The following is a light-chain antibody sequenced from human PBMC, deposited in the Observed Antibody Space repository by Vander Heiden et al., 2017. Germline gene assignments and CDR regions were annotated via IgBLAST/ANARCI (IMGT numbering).Light chain of an antibody. V-gene: IGKV3-11*01. CDR3: QQRYNWPPMYT. J-gene: IGKJ2*01. CDR1: QRVSSY. Sequence: EIVLTQSPATLSLSPGARATLSCRASQRVSSYLAWYQQKPGQAPRLLIYDASNRATGIPARFSGSGSGTDFTLTISSLEPEDFAVYYCQQRYNWPPMYTFGQGTKLEIK. CDR2: DAS.